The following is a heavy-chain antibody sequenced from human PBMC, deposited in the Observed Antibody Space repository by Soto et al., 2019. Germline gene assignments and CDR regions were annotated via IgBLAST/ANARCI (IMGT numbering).Heavy chain of an antibody. Sequence: SETLSLTCAVYGGSFSCYYWSWIRQPPGKGLEWIGEINHSGSTNYNPSLKSRVTISVDTSKNQFSLKLSSVTAADTAVYYCALKPGLNWFDPWGQGTLVTVSS. V-gene: IGHV4-34*01. CDR1: GGSFSCYY. CDR3: ALKPGLNWFDP. CDR2: INHSGST. J-gene: IGHJ5*02.